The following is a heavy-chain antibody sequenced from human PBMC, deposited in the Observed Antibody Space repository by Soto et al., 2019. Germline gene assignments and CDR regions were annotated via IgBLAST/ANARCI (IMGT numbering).Heavy chain of an antibody. CDR1: GFTFDDYA. CDR3: AKDINYYGSGSYPDY. J-gene: IGHJ4*02. D-gene: IGHD3-10*01. V-gene: IGHV3-9*01. Sequence: EVQLVESGGGLVQPGRSLRLSCAASGFTFDDYAMHWVRQAPGKGLEWVSGISWNSGSIGYADSVKGRFTISRDNAKNSLYLQMNSLRAEDTALYYCAKDINYYGSGSYPDYWGQGTLVTVSS. CDR2: ISWNSGSI.